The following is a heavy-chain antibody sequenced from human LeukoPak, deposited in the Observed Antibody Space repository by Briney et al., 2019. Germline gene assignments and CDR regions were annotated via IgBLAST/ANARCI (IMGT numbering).Heavy chain of an antibody. J-gene: IGHJ6*02. V-gene: IGHV1-3*01. CDR2: INAGNGNT. Sequence: ASVKVSCKASGGTFSSYAISWVRQAPGQRLEWMGWINAGNGNTKYSQKFQGRVTITRDTSASTAYMELSSLRSEDTAVYYCARRLNYRDYYDSSGYYLYYYYGMDVWGQGTTVTVSS. CDR1: GGTFSSYA. CDR3: ARRLNYRDYYDSSGYYLYYYYGMDV. D-gene: IGHD3-22*01.